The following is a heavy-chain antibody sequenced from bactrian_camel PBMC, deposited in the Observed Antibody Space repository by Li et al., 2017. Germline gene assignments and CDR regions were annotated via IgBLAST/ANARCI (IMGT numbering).Heavy chain of an antibody. V-gene: IGHV3S54*01. CDR3: ACDRGRVSGGYCGTVPWLYDI. Sequence: VQLVESGGGSVQTGGSLRLACEVSGATNCMAWFRQAPGKEREAVAGIVTRGDNTWYADTVKGRFTVSQDNAKRTLYLQMDSLKPEDTAMYYCACDRGRVSGGYCGTVPWLYDIWGQGTQVTVS. J-gene: IGHJ4*01. D-gene: IGHD2*01. CDR1: GATNC. CDR2: IVTRGDNT.